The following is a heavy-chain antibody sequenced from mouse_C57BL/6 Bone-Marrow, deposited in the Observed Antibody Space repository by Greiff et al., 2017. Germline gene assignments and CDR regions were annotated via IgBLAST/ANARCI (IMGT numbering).Heavy chain of an antibody. CDR2: IHPNSGST. D-gene: IGHD1-1*01. CDR3: ARSTTLVATDY. V-gene: IGHV1-64*01. J-gene: IGHJ2*01. CDR1: GYTFTSYW. Sequence: QVQLQQSGAELVKPGASVKLSCKASGYTFTSYWMHWVKQRPGQGLEWIGMIHPNSGSTNYNEKFKSKATLTVDKSSSTAYMQLSSLTSEDSAVYYCARSTTLVATDYWGQGTTLTVSS.